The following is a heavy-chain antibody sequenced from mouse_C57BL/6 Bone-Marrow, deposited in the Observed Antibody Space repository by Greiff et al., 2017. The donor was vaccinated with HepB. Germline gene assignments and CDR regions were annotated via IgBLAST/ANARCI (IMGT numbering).Heavy chain of an antibody. CDR3: ARPGYYGSSEAMDY. CDR1: GFTFSDYG. Sequence: EVQLVESGGGLVKPGGSLKLSCAASGFTFSDYGMHWVRQAPEKGLEWVAYISSGSSTIYYADTVKGRFTISRDNAKNTLFLQMTSLRSEDTAMYYCARPGYYGSSEAMDYWGQGTSVTVSS. V-gene: IGHV5-17*01. J-gene: IGHJ4*01. D-gene: IGHD1-1*01. CDR2: ISSGSSTI.